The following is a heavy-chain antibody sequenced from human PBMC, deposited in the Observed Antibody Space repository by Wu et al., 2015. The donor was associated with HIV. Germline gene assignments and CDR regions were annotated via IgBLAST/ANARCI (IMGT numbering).Heavy chain of an antibody. V-gene: IGHV4-34*01. J-gene: IGHJ5*02. CDR2: INHSGIA. CDR3: ARDGQIGLRLGELPYNWFDP. Sequence: QVQLQQWGAGLLKPSETLSLTCAVHGGSFSGYHWSWIRQSPGKGLEWIGEINHSGIATYNPSLESRVTISLDTSKDHFSLKLSSVTAADTAVYYCARDGQIGLRLGELPYNWFDPWGQGTLVTVSS. CDR1: GGSFSGYH. D-gene: IGHD3-16*02.